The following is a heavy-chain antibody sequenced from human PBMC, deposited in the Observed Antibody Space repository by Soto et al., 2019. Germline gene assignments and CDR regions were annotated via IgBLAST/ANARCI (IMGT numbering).Heavy chain of an antibody. J-gene: IGHJ4*02. CDR3: AKGNYYGSGSFSDDYFDH. CDR1: GLTFSSYG. D-gene: IGHD3-10*01. V-gene: IGHV3-30*18. CDR2: ISYDGSNK. Sequence: SLRLSCAAPGLTFSSYGMHCVRQAPGKGLEWVAVISYDGSNKYYGDSVKGRFTISRDNAKNTLYLQMNSLRAEDTAVYYCAKGNYYGSGSFSDDYFDHWGQGTLVTVSS.